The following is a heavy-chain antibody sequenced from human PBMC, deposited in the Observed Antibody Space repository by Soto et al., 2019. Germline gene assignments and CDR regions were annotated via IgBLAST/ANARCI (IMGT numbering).Heavy chain of an antibody. V-gene: IGHV5-51*01. Sequence: PGEPLKISCTGSGYSFTSYWIGWVRQMPGKGLEWMGIIYPGDSDTRYSPSFQGQVTISADKSISTAYLQWSSLKASDTAMYYCARRSSSDYYYYYMDVWGKGTTVTVSS. CDR3: ARRSSSDYYYYYMDV. D-gene: IGHD6-19*01. CDR2: IYPGDSDT. CDR1: GYSFTSYW. J-gene: IGHJ6*03.